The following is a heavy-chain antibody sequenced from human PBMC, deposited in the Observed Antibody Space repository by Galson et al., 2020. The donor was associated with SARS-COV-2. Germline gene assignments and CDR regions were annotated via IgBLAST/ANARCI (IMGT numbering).Heavy chain of an antibody. Sequence: SETLSLTCSVSGGSIIGPSYHWNWIRQPAGKGLEWIGRIYATGNTDYNPSLKSRVAISMDRSKNQFSLELTSLTAADTAVYYCARAPKVLLFWEMAGYLDFWGQGSLVTVSS. V-gene: IGHV4-61*02. J-gene: IGHJ4*02. CDR3: ARAPKVLLFWEMAGYLDF. CDR2: IYATGNT. CDR1: GGSIIGPSYH. D-gene: IGHD1-26*01.